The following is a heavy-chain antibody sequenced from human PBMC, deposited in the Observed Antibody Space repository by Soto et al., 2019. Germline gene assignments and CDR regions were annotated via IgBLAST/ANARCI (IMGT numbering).Heavy chain of an antibody. J-gene: IGHJ4*02. D-gene: IGHD3-16*02. CDR2: TYNRDST. CDR3: ARIGGYHGPVDC. Sequence: SETQSLTCSVSGVSISSYFWSWIRQPPGRGLEWIGYTYNRDSTNYSPSLKSRVAISLDTSENQFSLKVNSVTAADTAVYYCARIGGYHGPVDCWGQGTPVTVCS. CDR1: GVSISSYF. V-gene: IGHV4-59*01.